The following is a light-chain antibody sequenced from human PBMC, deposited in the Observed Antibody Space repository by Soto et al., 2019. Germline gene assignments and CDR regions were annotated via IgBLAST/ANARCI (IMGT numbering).Light chain of an antibody. J-gene: IGKJ4*01. CDR2: DAS. V-gene: IGKV3-11*01. CDR1: QSVYTS. Sequence: EIVLTQSPATLSLSPGETATLSCRASQSVYTSLAWYQQKPGQAPRLLIYDASNRATGIPARFSGSGSGTDFPLTVSSLEPADFALYYCHHSSKCPLTFGGGTKVEIK. CDR3: HHSSKCPLT.